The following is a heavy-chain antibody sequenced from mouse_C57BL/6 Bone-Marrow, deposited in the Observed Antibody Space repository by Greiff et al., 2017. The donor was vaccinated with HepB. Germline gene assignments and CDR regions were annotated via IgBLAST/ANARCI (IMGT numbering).Heavy chain of an antibody. Sequence: VQLQQSGAELVRPGASVKLSCTASGFNIKDDYMHWVKQKPEQGLEWIGWIDPENGDTEYASKFQGKATITADTSSNTAYQQLSSLTSEDTAVYYCTTIQLTPEFAYWGQGTLVTVSA. CDR1: GFNIKDDY. D-gene: IGHD3-2*02. CDR3: TTIQLTPEFAY. J-gene: IGHJ3*01. CDR2: IDPENGDT. V-gene: IGHV14-4*01.